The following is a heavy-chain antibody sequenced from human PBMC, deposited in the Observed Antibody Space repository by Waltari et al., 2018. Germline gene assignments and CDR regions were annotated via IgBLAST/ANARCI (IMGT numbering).Heavy chain of an antibody. Sequence: KGREWVAVMSYDGSDKNYADSVKGRFTMSRDTSKNTLFLQMNSLTVEDTASYYCARDVTSLGWLYPWGQGTLVTVSA. D-gene: IGHD1-1*01. V-gene: IGHV3-30-3*01. CDR2: MSYDGSDK. J-gene: IGHJ5*02. CDR3: ARDVTSLGWLYP.